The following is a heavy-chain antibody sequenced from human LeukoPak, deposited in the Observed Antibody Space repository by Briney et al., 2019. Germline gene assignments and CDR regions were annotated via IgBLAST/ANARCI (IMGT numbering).Heavy chain of an antibody. V-gene: IGHV4-34*01. CDR1: GGSFSGYY. J-gene: IGHJ4*02. Sequence: SETLSLTCAVYGGSFSGYYWSWIRQPPGKGLEWIGEINHSGGTNYNPSLKSRVTISVDTSKNQFSLKLSSVTAADTAVYYCARVGSGCFDYWGQGTLVTVSS. D-gene: IGHD6-19*01. CDR2: INHSGGT. CDR3: ARVGSGCFDY.